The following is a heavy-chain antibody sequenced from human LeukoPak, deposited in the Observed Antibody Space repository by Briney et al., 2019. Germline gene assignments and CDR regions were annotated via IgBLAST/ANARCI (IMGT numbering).Heavy chain of an antibody. J-gene: IGHJ4*02. D-gene: IGHD6-13*01. CDR3: ARESMGIAAAGYFDY. CDR2: INPNSGGT. CDR1: GYTFTGYY. Sequence: ASVKVSCKASGYTFTGYYMHGVRQAPGQGLEWMGWINPNSGGTNYAQKFQGRVTMTRDTSISTAYMELSRLRSDDTAVYYCARESMGIAAAGYFDYWGQGTLVTVSS. V-gene: IGHV1-2*02.